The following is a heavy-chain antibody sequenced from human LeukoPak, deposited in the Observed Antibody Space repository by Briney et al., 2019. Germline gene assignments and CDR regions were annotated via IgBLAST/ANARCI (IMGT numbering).Heavy chain of an antibody. J-gene: IGHJ4*02. CDR3: AGSYYDFWSGYFCFDY. D-gene: IGHD3-3*01. CDR1: GFTFSSYW. V-gene: IGHV3-7*01. Sequence: GGSLRLSCAASGFTFSSYWMSWVRQAPGKGLEWVANIKQDGSEKYYVDSVKGRFTISRDNAKNSLYLQMNSLRAEDTAVYYCAGSYYDFWSGYFCFDYWGRGTLVTVSS. CDR2: IKQDGSEK.